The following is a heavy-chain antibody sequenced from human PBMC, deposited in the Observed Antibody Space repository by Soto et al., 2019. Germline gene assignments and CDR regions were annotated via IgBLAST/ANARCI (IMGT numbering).Heavy chain of an antibody. V-gene: IGHV4-34*01. CDR2: INHSGST. CDR3: ARGSREGLRRDPFDS. D-gene: IGHD5-12*01. Sequence: SETLSLTCAVYGGSFSGYYWSWIRQPPGKGLEWIGEINHSGSTNYNPSLKSRVTISVDTSKNQFSLKLSSVTAADTAVYYCARGSREGLRRDPFDSWGQVTLVTVSS. J-gene: IGHJ4*02. CDR1: GGSFSGYY.